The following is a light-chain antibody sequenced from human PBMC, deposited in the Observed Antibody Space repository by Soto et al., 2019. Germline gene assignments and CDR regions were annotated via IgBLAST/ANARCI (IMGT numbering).Light chain of an antibody. CDR3: SSYTSDITHV. CDR1: SSDVGGYNY. Sequence: QSALTQPASVSGSPGQSITISCTGTSSDVGGYNYVSWYQQHPGEVPKLLIYEVTTRPSGVSNRFSGSKSGNTASLTISGLQAEDEADYYCSSYTSDITHVFGAGTKLT. CDR2: EVT. V-gene: IGLV2-14*01. J-gene: IGLJ2*01.